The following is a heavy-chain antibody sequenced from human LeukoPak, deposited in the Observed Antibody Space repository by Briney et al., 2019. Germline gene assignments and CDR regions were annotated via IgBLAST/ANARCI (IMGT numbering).Heavy chain of an antibody. D-gene: IGHD5-12*01. CDR2: ISDNGLRT. Sequence: GGSLRLSCVASGIDFNVYEMHWVRQSPGKGLEWVALISDNGLRTNYAESLKGRFTVSRDNTMNTMNLQMNNLKVEDTAVYFCARERRGYGYGTLDLWGQGTLVSVSS. V-gene: IGHV3-30*14. CDR1: GIDFNVYE. J-gene: IGHJ5*02. CDR3: ARERRGYGYGTLDL.